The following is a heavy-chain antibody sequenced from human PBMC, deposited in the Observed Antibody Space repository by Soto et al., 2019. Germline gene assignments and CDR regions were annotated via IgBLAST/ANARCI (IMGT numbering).Heavy chain of an antibody. CDR3: VRDDDYVPNDLDM. D-gene: IGHD3-10*02. V-gene: IGHV3-30*19. J-gene: IGHJ3*02. Sequence: QMQLVESGGGVVQPGGSLRLSCAASGFRFRNYGMHWIRQAPGKGLEWVSLILNDGSGEYYRDSVKGRFTISRDNSRDTLYLQMHSLRADDTARYDCVRDDDYVPNDLDMWGQGTMVSVSS. CDR1: GFRFRNYG. CDR2: ILNDGSGE.